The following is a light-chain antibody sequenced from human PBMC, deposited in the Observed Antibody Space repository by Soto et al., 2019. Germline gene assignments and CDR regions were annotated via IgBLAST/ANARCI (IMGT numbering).Light chain of an antibody. Sequence: IQLTQSPSSLSASVGDRVTITCRASQGISSDLAWYQQKPGQAPKLLIYAASTLQSGVPSRISGSGSGTDFTLTISSLQPEDFATYYCQQLNSYPLTFGGGTKVEIK. CDR1: QGISSD. CDR3: QQLNSYPLT. J-gene: IGKJ4*01. CDR2: AAS. V-gene: IGKV1-9*01.